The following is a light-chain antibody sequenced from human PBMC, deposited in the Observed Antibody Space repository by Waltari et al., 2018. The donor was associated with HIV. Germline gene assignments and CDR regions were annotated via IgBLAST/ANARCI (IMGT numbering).Light chain of an antibody. CDR1: TSNVGSNF. Sequence: QSVLTQPPSASGTPGQRVTISCSGTTSNVGSNFVSWYQQPPGTAPKVLIYRDNRRPSGVPDRFSGSKSGASASLAISGLRSEDEGDYYCATWDGSLGGAYVFGAGTKVSVL. CDR2: RDN. CDR3: ATWDGSLGGAYV. V-gene: IGLV1-47*01. J-gene: IGLJ1*01.